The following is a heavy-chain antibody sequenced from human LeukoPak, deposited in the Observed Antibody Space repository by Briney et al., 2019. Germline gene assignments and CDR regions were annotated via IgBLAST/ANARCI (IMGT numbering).Heavy chain of an antibody. J-gene: IGHJ4*02. CDR2: INTNTGNP. D-gene: IGHD1-26*01. Sequence: ASVKVSFKASGYTFTIYAMNWVRQAPGQGLEWMGWINTNTGNPTYAQGFTGRFVFSLDTSVSTAYLQISSLKAEDTAVYYCATKWELSHFDYWGQGTLVTVSS. CDR3: ATKWELSHFDY. CDR1: GYTFTIYA. V-gene: IGHV7-4-1*02.